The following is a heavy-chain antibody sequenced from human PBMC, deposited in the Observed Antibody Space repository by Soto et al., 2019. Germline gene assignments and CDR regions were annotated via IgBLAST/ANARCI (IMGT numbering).Heavy chain of an antibody. J-gene: IGHJ6*02. V-gene: IGHV3-33*01. CDR1: GFRFTNYG. D-gene: IGHD6-19*01. CDR3: ARSVAGTIYDYQMAG. CDR2: IWYDGSLE. Sequence: QVELVESGGGVVQPGGSLRLSCAASGFRFTNYGMPWVRQAPGKGLDWVAFIWYDGSLENHAHSLKGRLSTSRDNSKNTLYLEMNSLTAADTGVYYCARSVAGTIYDYQMAGWGQGTTVIVSS.